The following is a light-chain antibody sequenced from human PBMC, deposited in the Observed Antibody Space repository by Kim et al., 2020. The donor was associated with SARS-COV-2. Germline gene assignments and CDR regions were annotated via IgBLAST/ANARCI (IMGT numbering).Light chain of an antibody. CDR3: QHYIRFPYT. V-gene: IGKV1-5*03. CDR2: LAS. J-gene: IGKJ2*01. CDR1: QTISTW. Sequence: DIQMTQSQSTLSASVGDRVTITCRASQTISTWLAWYQQKPGKAPKLLLYLASTLESGVPSRFSGSGSGTEFTLTIDSLQPDDFATYDCQHYIRFPYTFGQGTKLDI.